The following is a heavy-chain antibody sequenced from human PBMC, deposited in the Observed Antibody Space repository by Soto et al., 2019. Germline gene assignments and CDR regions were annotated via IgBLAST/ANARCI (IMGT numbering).Heavy chain of an antibody. CDR3: ASAPTYYDFWSGYKYFQH. CDR2: IKHDGSEK. V-gene: IGHV3-7*01. CDR1: GFTFSTYW. J-gene: IGHJ1*01. D-gene: IGHD3-3*01. Sequence: EVQLVESGGGLVQPGGSLRLSCAASGFTFSTYWMGWVRQAPGKRLEWVANIKHDGSEKYYLDSVKGRLTISRDNAKNSLYLQMNRLRAEDSAVYYCASAPTYYDFWSGYKYFQHWGQGTLVTVCS.